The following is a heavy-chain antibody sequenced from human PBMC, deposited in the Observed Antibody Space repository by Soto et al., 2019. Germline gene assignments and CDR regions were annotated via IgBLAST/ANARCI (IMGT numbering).Heavy chain of an antibody. J-gene: IGHJ4*02. CDR2: ISYDGSNK. CDR1: GFPFSSYG. Sequence: PGGSLRLSCAASGFPFSSYGMHWVRQAPGKGLEWVAIISYDGSNKYYADSVKGRFTISRDNPKNTLYLEMNSLRAEDTAVYYCAKGTDFWISCADHWGQGT. V-gene: IGHV3-30*18. CDR3: AKGTDFWISCADH. D-gene: IGHD3-3*01.